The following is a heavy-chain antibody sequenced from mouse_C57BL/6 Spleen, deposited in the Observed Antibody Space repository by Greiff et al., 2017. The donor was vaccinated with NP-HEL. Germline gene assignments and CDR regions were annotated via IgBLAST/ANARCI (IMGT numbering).Heavy chain of an antibody. CDR2: ISYDGSN. CDR3: AREEYYGSSIWFAY. Sequence: ESGPGLVKPSQSLSLTCSVTGYSITSGYYWNWIRQFPGNKLEWMGYISYDGSNNYNPSLKNRISITRDTSKNQFFLKLNSVTTEDTATYYCAREEYYGSSIWFAYWGQGTLVTVSA. V-gene: IGHV3-6*01. CDR1: GYSITSGYY. J-gene: IGHJ3*01. D-gene: IGHD1-1*01.